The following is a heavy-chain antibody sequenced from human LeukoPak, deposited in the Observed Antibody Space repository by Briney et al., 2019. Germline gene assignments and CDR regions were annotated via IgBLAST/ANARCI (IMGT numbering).Heavy chain of an antibody. V-gene: IGHV4-39*07. CDR2: IYYSGST. Sequence: SPSETLSLTCTVSGGSISSSSYYWGWIRQPPGKGLEWIGSIYYSGSTYYNPSLKSRVTISVDTSKNQFSLKLSSVTAADTAVYYCARGLRQLYYYYYYYMDVWGKGTTVTVSS. J-gene: IGHJ6*03. CDR1: GGSISSSSYY. CDR3: ARGLRQLYYYYYYYMDV. D-gene: IGHD5-18*01.